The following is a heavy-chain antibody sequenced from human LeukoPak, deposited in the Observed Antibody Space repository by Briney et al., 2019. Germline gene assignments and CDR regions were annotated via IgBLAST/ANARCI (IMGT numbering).Heavy chain of an antibody. V-gene: IGHV3-30*02. CDR1: GFTFSSYG. Sequence: GGSLRLSCAASGFTFSSYGMHWVRQAPGKGLEWVAFIRYDGSNKYYADSVKGRFTISRDNSKNTLYLQMNSLRAEDTAVYYCARAGVAAAGISNWFDPWGQGTLVTVSS. D-gene: IGHD6-13*01. CDR2: IRYDGSNK. J-gene: IGHJ5*02. CDR3: ARAGVAAAGISNWFDP.